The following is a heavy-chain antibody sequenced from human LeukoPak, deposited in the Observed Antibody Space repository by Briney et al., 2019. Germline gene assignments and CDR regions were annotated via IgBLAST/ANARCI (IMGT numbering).Heavy chain of an antibody. Sequence: GGSLRLSCAASGFTFSTCSMNWVRQAPGKGLEWVSYISSSSSTIYYADSVKGRFTISRDNAKNSLYLQMNSLRAEDTAVYYCARGGPWYSSGWISFDYWGQGTLVTVSS. CDR2: ISSSSSTI. V-gene: IGHV3-48*04. CDR3: ARGGPWYSSGWISFDY. D-gene: IGHD6-19*01. CDR1: GFTFSTCS. J-gene: IGHJ4*02.